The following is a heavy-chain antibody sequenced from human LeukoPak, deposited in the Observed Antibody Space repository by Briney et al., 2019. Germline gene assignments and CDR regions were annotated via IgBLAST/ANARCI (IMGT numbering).Heavy chain of an antibody. CDR2: IKQDGSEK. Sequence: GGSLRLSCAASGFTFSSYWMSWVRQAPGKGLEWVANIKQDGSEKYYVDSVKGRFTISRDNAKNSLYLQMNSLRAEDTAVYYCATDYSGSYYNEPTWGQGTLVTVSS. D-gene: IGHD1-26*01. CDR1: GFTFSSYW. V-gene: IGHV3-7*01. J-gene: IGHJ5*02. CDR3: ATDYSGSYYNEPT.